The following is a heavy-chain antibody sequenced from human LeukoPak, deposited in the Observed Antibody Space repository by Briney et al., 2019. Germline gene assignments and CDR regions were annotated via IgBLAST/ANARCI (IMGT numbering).Heavy chain of an antibody. Sequence: GGSLRLSCAVCGFTFSSYSMNWVRQAPGKGLEWVSYISSGGTTIYYACSVKGLCTISRDNAKHSPFLQMNVLRAEDTAVYYCARDHSTVTTWVDYWGQGTLVTVSS. CDR3: ARDHSTVTTWVDY. V-gene: IGHV3-48*04. J-gene: IGHJ4*02. D-gene: IGHD4-17*01. CDR1: GFTFSSYS. CDR2: ISSGGTTI.